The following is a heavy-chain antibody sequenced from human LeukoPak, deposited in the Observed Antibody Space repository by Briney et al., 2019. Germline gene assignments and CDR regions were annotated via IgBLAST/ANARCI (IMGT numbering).Heavy chain of an antibody. CDR1: GFTISNYV. J-gene: IGHJ4*02. Sequence: PGRSLRLSCAASGFTISNYVMHWVRQAPGKRLEWVAAISYDGSNKYYADSVKGRFTISRDNSKNTLYLQMNSLRNEDTAVYYCAKVHLEGASSLDQWGQGTLVTVSS. CDR2: ISYDGSNK. CDR3: AKVHLEGASSLDQ. D-gene: IGHD1-26*01. V-gene: IGHV3-30*18.